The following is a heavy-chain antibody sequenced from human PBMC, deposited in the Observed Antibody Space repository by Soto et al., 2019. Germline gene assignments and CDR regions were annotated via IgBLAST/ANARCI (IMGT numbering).Heavy chain of an antibody. D-gene: IGHD6-19*01. CDR1: GYTFTSYG. CDR3: AKDPRIAVAGIDAFDT. J-gene: IGHJ3*02. CDR2: ISAYNGNT. V-gene: IGHV1-18*01. Sequence: ASVKVSCKASGYTFTSYGISWVRQAPGQGLEWMGWISAYNGNTNYAQKLQGRVTMTTDTSTSTAYMELRSLRSDDTAVYYCAKDPRIAVAGIDAFDTWGQGTIVTVSS.